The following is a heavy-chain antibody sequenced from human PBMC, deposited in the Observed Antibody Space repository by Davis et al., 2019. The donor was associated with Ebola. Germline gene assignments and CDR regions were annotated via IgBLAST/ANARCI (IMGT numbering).Heavy chain of an antibody. D-gene: IGHD4-17*01. J-gene: IGHJ5*02. Sequence: PGGSLRLSCAASGFIFSSYAMSWVRQAPGKGLEWVSSISVRSITYHADSVKGRFTISRDNSKNTLYLQMNSLRAEDTAVYYCAKVHPPTTVTTGWFDPWGQGTLVNVSS. CDR2: ISVRSIT. V-gene: IGHV3-23*01. CDR1: GFIFSSYA. CDR3: AKVHPPTTVTTGWFDP.